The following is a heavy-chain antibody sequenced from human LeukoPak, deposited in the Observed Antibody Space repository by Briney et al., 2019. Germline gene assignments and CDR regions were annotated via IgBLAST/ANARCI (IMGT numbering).Heavy chain of an antibody. CDR2: IRYDGSNK. V-gene: IGHV3-30*02. Sequence: PGGSLRLSCAASGFTFSNYGMHWVRQAPGKGLEWVAFIRYDGSNKYYADSVKGRFTISRDNSKNTLYLQMNSLRVEDTAVYYCARDGGHSTDLDYWGQGILVTVSS. J-gene: IGHJ4*02. CDR1: GFTFSNYG. CDR3: ARDGGHSTDLDY. D-gene: IGHD2-8*02.